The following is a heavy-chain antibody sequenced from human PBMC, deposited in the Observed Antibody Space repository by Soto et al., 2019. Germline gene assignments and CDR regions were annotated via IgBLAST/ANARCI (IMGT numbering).Heavy chain of an antibody. CDR1: GGSIGSYY. J-gene: IGHJ4*02. V-gene: IGHV4-59*01. CDR2: IYYSGST. Sequence: SETLSLTCTVSGGSIGSYYWSWIRQPPGKGLEWTGYIYYSGSTNYNPSLKSRVTISVDTSKNQFSLKLSSVTAADTAVYYCARSDGRYWGQGTLVTVSS. CDR3: ARSDGRY.